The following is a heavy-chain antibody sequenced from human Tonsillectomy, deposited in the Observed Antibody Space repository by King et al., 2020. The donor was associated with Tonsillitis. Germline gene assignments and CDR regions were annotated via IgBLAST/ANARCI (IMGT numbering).Heavy chain of an antibody. CDR1: GFTFTSYA. D-gene: IGHD3-10*01. CDR3: ALRTYYYNSGGAFDI. V-gene: IGHV3-23*04. J-gene: IGHJ3*02. Sequence: VQLVESGGGLVQPGGSLRLSCAASGFTFTSYAMSWVRQAPGRGLEWVSTVNRSGGSTYYADSVKGRFTISRDNSKNTLYLLMNSLRAEDTAVYSCALRTYYYNSGGAFDIWGQGTVVTVSS. CDR2: VNRSGGST.